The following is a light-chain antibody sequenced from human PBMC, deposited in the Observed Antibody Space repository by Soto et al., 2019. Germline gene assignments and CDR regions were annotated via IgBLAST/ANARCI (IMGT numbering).Light chain of an antibody. J-gene: IGKJ4*01. CDR2: DAS. V-gene: IGKV3-11*01. CDR3: QQRTNWPPGIT. CDR1: QSVGSY. Sequence: EIVLTQSPATLSLSPGERATLSCRASQSVGSYLAWYQQQPGQAPRLLIYDASNSATGIPARFSGSGSGTDFTLTISSLEPEDFAVYSCQQRTNWPPGITFGGGTKVEIK.